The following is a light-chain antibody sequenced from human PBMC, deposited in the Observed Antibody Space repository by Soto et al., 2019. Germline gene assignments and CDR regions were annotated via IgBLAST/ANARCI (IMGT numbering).Light chain of an antibody. CDR2: GAS. CDR3: QQYDNWPWT. J-gene: IGKJ1*01. V-gene: IGKV3-15*01. Sequence: EIVRPQSPPTLSVSPGGRASLSCRSSQSISDTLAWYQQKPGQAPRLLIYGASRRATGFPARFSGSGSGTDFTLTISSLQSEDFAVYYCQQYDNWPWTFGQGTKVDIK. CDR1: QSISDT.